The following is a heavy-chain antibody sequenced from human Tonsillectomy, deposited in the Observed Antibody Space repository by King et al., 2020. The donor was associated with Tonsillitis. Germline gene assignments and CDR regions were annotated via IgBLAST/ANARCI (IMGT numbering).Heavy chain of an antibody. CDR2: IIPIFGTP. CDR1: GGTFSSYA. Sequence: VQLVESGAEVKKPGSSVKVSCKASGGTFSSYAIIWVRQAPGQGLEWMGGIIPIFGTPNYAQKFRGRVAITADESTSTAYMELSSLRSEDTAVYYCATKGLHSNYYNGMDVWGQGTTVTVSS. CDR3: ATKGLHSNYYNGMDV. D-gene: IGHD2-8*01. J-gene: IGHJ6*02. V-gene: IGHV1-69*01.